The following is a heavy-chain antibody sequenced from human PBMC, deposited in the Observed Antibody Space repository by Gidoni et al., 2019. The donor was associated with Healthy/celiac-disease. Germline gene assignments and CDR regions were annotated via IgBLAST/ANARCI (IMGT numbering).Heavy chain of an antibody. J-gene: IGHJ5*02. D-gene: IGHD2-15*01. CDR3: ARDSGGGYCSGGSCYNWFDP. V-gene: IGHV3-21*01. CDR2: IISSICYI. CDR1: GFTFSSYS. Sequence: EVQLVESGGGLVKPGGSLRLSCAASGFTFSSYSMNWVRQAPGKGLECVSSIISSICYIYYSDSVKGRFTISRDNAKNSLYLQMNSLRAEGTAVYYCARDSGGGYCSGGSCYNWFDPWGQGTLVTVSS.